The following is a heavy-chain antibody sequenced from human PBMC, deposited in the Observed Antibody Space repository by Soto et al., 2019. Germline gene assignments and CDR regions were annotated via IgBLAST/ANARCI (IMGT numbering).Heavy chain of an antibody. CDR2: VRHTGST. CDR1: GGSFSPYF. Sequence: SETLSLTCAVYGGSFSPYFWTWIRQPPGKGLEWIGEVRHTGSTNYNPSLKSRVTISVDASENQFSLNLTSVTAADTAVYFCARGRRAAGSQNWFDPWGQGTPVTVSS. D-gene: IGHD6-13*01. V-gene: IGHV4-34*01. CDR3: ARGRRAAGSQNWFDP. J-gene: IGHJ5*02.